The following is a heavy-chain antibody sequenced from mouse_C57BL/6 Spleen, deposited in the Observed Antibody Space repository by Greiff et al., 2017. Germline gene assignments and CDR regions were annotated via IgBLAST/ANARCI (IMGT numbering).Heavy chain of an antibody. CDR3: ARDLYGNYLFDY. CDR2: IYPGDGDT. V-gene: IGHV1-82*01. CDR1: GYAFSSSW. D-gene: IGHD2-1*01. J-gene: IGHJ2*01. Sequence: QVQLKESGPELVKPGASVKISCKASGYAFSSSWMNWVKQRPGKGLEWIGRIYPGDGDTNYNGKFKGKATLTADKSSSTAYMQLSSLTSEDSAVYFCARDLYGNYLFDYWGQGTTLTVSS.